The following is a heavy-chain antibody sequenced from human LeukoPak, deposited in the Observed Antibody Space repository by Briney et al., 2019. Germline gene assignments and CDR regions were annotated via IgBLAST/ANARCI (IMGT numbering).Heavy chain of an antibody. D-gene: IGHD2-8*01. V-gene: IGHV4-31*03. CDR2: IYYSGST. CDR1: ADSISGGAYY. Sequence: PSETLSLTCSVSADSISGGAYYWSWIRQHPGKGLEWIGYIYYSGSTYYNPSLRSRVTISVDTSKNQFSLRLSSVTAADTAVYYCARHRQYDADVFDIWGQGTMVTVSS. CDR3: ARHRQYDADVFDI. J-gene: IGHJ3*02.